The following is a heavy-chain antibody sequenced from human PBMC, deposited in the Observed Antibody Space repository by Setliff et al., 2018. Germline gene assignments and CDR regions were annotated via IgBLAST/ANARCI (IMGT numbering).Heavy chain of an antibody. Sequence: GGSLRLSCEGSGFIFSNYFMSWFRQAPGKGLEWLSYVTTTGGFTKEADSVRGRFSVSRDNSKKSVYLQMSSLRVEDSAVYYCATGSWGDLWGQGTLVTVSS. CDR3: ATGSWGDL. D-gene: IGHD2-21*02. CDR2: VTTTGGFT. CDR1: GFIFSNYF. J-gene: IGHJ4*01. V-gene: IGHV3-11*06.